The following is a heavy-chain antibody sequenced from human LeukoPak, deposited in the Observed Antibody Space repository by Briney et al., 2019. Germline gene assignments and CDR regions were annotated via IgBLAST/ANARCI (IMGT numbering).Heavy chain of an antibody. D-gene: IGHD6-25*01. CDR1: GFTFSTHW. J-gene: IGHJ4*02. CDR2: IKHDGSEK. V-gene: IGHV3-7*04. Sequence: GGSLRLSCAASGFTFSTHWTSWVRQAPGKGLEWVANIKHDGSEKFYVDSVKGRFTISRDNAKSSLYLQLNSLRDEDTAVYYCARITGLAAANDYWGQGTLVTVSS. CDR3: ARITGLAAANDY.